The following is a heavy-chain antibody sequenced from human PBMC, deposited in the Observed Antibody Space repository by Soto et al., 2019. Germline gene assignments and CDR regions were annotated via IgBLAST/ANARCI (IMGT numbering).Heavy chain of an antibody. D-gene: IGHD3-10*01. J-gene: IGHJ6*02. Sequence: GGSLRLSCAASGFAFSSYEMNWVRQSPGKGLEWLSYISSTASTIHYADSVKGRFTISRDNANNSVYLQMNSLTADDSAVYYCARAAGIMTRGFHGMDVWGQGTMVTVSS. CDR3: ARAAGIMTRGFHGMDV. CDR1: GFAFSSYE. CDR2: ISSTASTI. V-gene: IGHV3-48*03.